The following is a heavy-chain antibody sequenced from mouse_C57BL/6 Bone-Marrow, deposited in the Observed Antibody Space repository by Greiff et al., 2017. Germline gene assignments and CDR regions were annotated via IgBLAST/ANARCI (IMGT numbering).Heavy chain of an antibody. V-gene: IGHV7-3*01. CDR3: ARYGYYGSSPRWYFDV. D-gene: IGHD1-1*01. CDR2: IRNKANGYTT. J-gene: IGHJ1*03. Sequence: EVTVVESGGGLVQPGGSLSLSCAASGFTFTDYYMSWVRQPPGKALEWLGFIRNKANGYTTEYSASVKGRFTISRDNSQSILYLQMNALRAEDSATYYCARYGYYGSSPRWYFDVWGTGTTVTVSS. CDR1: GFTFTDYY.